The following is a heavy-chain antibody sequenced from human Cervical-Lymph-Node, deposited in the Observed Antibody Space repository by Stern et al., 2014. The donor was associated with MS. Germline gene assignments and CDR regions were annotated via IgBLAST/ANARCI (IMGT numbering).Heavy chain of an antibody. CDR2: ISNNTSHT. CDR3: ARARVGDYARSPHLDS. Sequence: VQLHESEGGLVQPGESLRLSCDASGFTFSHYSINWIRQAPGKGLEWISSISNNTSHTYFADPVEGRFTIARDSAKDSVSLHMVSLRAEDTAVYYCARARVGDYARSPHLDSWGQGTLVTVSS. CDR1: GFTFSHYS. D-gene: IGHD4-17*01. J-gene: IGHJ4*02. V-gene: IGHV3-21*01.